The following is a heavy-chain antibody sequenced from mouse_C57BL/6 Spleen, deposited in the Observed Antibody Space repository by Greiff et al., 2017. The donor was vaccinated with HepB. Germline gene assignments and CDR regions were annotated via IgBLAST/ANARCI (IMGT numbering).Heavy chain of an antibody. CDR1: GYAFSSSW. Sequence: VQGVESGPELVKPGASVKISCKASGYAFSSSWMNWVKQRPGKGLEWIGRIYPGDGDTNYNGKFKGKATLTADKSSSTAYMQLSSLTSEDSAVYFCASNYGSSYFDYWGQGTTLTVSS. CDR3: ASNYGSSYFDY. V-gene: IGHV1-82*01. D-gene: IGHD1-1*01. J-gene: IGHJ2*01. CDR2: IYPGDGDT.